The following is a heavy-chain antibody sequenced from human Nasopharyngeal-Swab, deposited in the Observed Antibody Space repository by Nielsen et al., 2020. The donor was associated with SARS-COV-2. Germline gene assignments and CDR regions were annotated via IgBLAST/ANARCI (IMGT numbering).Heavy chain of an antibody. D-gene: IGHD2-2*01. CDR2: ISGSGGST. V-gene: IGHV3-23*01. Sequence: ESLKISCAASGFTFSSYAMSWVRQAPGKGLEWVSAISGSGGSTYYADSVKGRFTISRDNSKNTLYLQMNSLRAEDTAVYYCDRSTSWFDAFDIWGQGTMVTVSS. CDR1: GFTFSSYA. J-gene: IGHJ3*02. CDR3: DRSTSWFDAFDI.